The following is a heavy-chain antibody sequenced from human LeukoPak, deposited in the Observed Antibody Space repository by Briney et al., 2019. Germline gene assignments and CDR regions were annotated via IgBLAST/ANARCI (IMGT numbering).Heavy chain of an antibody. CDR1: GFMFSTNQ. J-gene: IGHJ3*02. D-gene: IGHD3-10*01. CDR3: ASSRFGELYGDAFDI. Sequence: GGSLRLSCAASGFMFSTNQMNWVRQAPGKGLEWIASISTSSRYYADSVQGRFTISRDNAEKSLYLQMDSLRAEDTAVYYCASSRFGELYGDAFDIWGQGTMVTVSS. CDR2: ISTSSR. V-gene: IGHV3-21*01.